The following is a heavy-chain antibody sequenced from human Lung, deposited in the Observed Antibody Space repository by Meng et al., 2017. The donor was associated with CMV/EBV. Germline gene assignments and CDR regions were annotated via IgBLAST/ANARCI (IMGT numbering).Heavy chain of an antibody. CDR1: GGTFSSYA. J-gene: IGHJ5*02. CDR3: ARDRPITIFGVVQSQWFDP. V-gene: IGHV1-69*05. CDR2: IIPIFGTA. Sequence: SXXVSXXASGGTFSSYAISWVRQAPGQGLEWMGGIIPIFGTANYAQKFQGRVTITTDESTSTAYMELSSLRSEDTAMYYCARDRPITIFGVVQSQWFDPXGQGXLVTVSS. D-gene: IGHD3-3*01.